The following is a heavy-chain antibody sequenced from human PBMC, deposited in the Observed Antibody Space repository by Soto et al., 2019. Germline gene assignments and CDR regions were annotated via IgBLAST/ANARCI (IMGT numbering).Heavy chain of an antibody. CDR2: IYHSGST. Sequence: SETLSLTCAVSGYSISSGYYWGWIRQPPGKGLEWIGSIYHSGSTYYNPPLKSRVTISVDTSKNQFSLKLSSVTAADTAVYYCAREVRQLRYYGMDVWGQGTTVTVSS. CDR3: AREVRQLRYYGMDV. V-gene: IGHV4-38-2*02. CDR1: GYSISSGYY. J-gene: IGHJ6*02. D-gene: IGHD1-26*01.